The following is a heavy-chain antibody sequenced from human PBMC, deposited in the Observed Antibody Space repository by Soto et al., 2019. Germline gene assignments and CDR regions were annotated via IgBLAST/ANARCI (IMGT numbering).Heavy chain of an antibody. CDR1: GFTFSSYS. Sequence: PGGSLRLSCAASGFTFSSYSMNWVRQAPGKGLEWVSYISSSSSTIYYADSVKGRFTISRDNAKNSLYLQMNSLRDEDTAVYYCARDLTYYYDSSGYYEDYWGQGTLVTVSS. J-gene: IGHJ4*02. V-gene: IGHV3-48*02. CDR3: ARDLTYYYDSSGYYEDY. CDR2: ISSSSSTI. D-gene: IGHD3-22*01.